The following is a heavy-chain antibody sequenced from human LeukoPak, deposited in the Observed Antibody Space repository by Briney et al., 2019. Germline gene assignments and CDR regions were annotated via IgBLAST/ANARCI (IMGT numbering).Heavy chain of an antibody. CDR2: INPSGGST. J-gene: IGHJ3*02. CDR3: ARVMTNYDSSGYPHAFDI. D-gene: IGHD3-22*01. Sequence: AASVKVSCKASGYTFTSYYIHWVRQAPGEGLEWMGIINPSGGSTSYAQKFQGRVTMTRDMSTSTVYMELSSLRSEDTAVYYCARVMTNYDSSGYPHAFDIWGQGTMVTVSS. CDR1: GYTFTSYY. V-gene: IGHV1-46*01.